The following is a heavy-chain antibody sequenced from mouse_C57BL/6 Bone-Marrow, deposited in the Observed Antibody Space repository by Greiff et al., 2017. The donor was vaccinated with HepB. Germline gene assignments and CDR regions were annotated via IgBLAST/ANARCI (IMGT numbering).Heavy chain of an antibody. CDR1: GYTFTSYG. J-gene: IGHJ1*03. CDR2: IYPRSGNT. Sequence: VQLKESGAELARPGASVKLSCKASGYTFTSYGISWVKQRTGQGLEWIGEIYPRSGNTYYNEKFKGKATLTADKSSSTAYMELRSLTSEDSAVYFCADGSSHRYFDVWGTGTTVTVSS. CDR3: ADGSSHRYFDV. V-gene: IGHV1-81*01. D-gene: IGHD1-1*01.